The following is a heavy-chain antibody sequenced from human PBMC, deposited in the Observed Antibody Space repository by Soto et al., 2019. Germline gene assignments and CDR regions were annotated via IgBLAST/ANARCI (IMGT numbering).Heavy chain of an antibody. CDR1: GYTFTGYY. V-gene: IGHV1-2*02. J-gene: IGHJ6*02. Sequence: ASVKVSCKASGYTFTGYYMHWVRQAPGQGLEWMGWINPNSGGTNYAQKFQGRVTMTRDTSISTAYMELSRLRSDDTAVYYCARTYYYYYGMDVWGQGTTVTVSS. CDR3: ARTYYYYYGMDV. CDR2: INPNSGGT.